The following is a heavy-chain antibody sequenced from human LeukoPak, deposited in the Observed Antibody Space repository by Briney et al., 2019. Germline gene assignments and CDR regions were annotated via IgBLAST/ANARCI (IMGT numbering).Heavy chain of an antibody. J-gene: IGHJ6*02. V-gene: IGHV4-34*01. Sequence: SETLSLTCAVYGGSFSGYYWSWIRQPPGKGLEWIGEINHSGSTNYNPSLKSRVTISVDTSKNQFSLKLSSVTAADTAVYYCARGLRRYCSSTSCYRGVWGYYYYGMDVWGQGTTVTASS. CDR1: GGSFSGYY. D-gene: IGHD2-2*02. CDR3: ARGLRRYCSSTSCYRGVWGYYYYGMDV. CDR2: INHSGST.